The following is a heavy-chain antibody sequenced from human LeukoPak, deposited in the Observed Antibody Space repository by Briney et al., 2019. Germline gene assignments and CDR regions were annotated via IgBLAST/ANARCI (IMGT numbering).Heavy chain of an antibody. D-gene: IGHD1-14*01. V-gene: IGHV3-21*01. CDR2: ISSSSSYI. Sequence: PGGSLRLSCAASGFTFSSYSMNWVRQAPGKGLEWVSSISSSSSYIYYADSVKGRFTISRDNAKNSLYLQMNSLRAEDTAVYYCARDKETNPPLAVSYYYYYGMDVWGQGTTVTVSS. CDR3: ARDKETNPPLAVSYYYYYGMDV. J-gene: IGHJ6*02. CDR1: GFTFSSYS.